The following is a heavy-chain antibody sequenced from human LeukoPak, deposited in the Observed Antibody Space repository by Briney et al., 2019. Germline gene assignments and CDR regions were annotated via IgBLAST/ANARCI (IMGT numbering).Heavy chain of an antibody. CDR3: ATPYYYGSGSSLYYFEF. Sequence: GASVQVSCKASGYTFTSYYMHWVRQAPGQGLEWMGIINPSGDSTSYAQKFQGRVTMTRDTSTSTVYMELSSLRSEDTAVYYCATPYYYGSGSSLYYFEFWGQGTLVTVSS. D-gene: IGHD3-10*01. CDR2: INPSGDST. J-gene: IGHJ4*02. CDR1: GYTFTSYY. V-gene: IGHV1-46*01.